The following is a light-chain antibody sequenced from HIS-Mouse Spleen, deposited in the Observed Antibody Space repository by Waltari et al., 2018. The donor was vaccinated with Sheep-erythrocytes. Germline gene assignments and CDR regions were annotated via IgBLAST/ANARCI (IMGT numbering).Light chain of an antibody. V-gene: IGKV1-5*03. CDR1: QSISSW. Sequence: DIQMTQSPSTLPASVGYRVTIPCRASQSISSWLAWYQQKPGKAPKLLIYKASSSESGVPSRFSGSGSGTEFTLTISSLQPDDFATYYCQQYNSYPLTFGGGTKVEIK. CDR3: QQYNSYPLT. J-gene: IGKJ4*01. CDR2: KAS.